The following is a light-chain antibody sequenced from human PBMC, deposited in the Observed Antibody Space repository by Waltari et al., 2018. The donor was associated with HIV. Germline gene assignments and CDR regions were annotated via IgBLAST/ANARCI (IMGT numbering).Light chain of an antibody. CDR1: SGHSNYA. CDR2: LNSDGSH. J-gene: IGLJ3*02. V-gene: IGLV4-69*02. Sequence: QLILTQSPSASASLGAAVKLTCILSSGHSNYATAWHQHQPEKGPRFLMKLNSDGSHSKGDGIPDRFSGSSSGAERYLTISSLQSEDEADYYCQTWDTGPWVFGGGTKLTVL. CDR3: QTWDTGPWV.